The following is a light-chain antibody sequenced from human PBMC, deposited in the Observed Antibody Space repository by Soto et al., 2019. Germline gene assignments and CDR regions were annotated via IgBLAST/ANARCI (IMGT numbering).Light chain of an antibody. CDR3: QHFGDSPIT. Sequence: ENALTQSPVTLSLSPGERATLSCRASQSVSSNLAWYQQRPGQAPRLLIYGASTRATGIPDRFTGSGSGTDFTLTISRLEPEDFAVYYCQHFGDSPITFGQGTRLEIK. J-gene: IGKJ5*01. V-gene: IGKV3-20*01. CDR2: GAS. CDR1: QSVSSN.